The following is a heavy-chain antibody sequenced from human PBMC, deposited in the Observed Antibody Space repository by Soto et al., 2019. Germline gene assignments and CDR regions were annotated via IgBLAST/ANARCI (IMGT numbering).Heavy chain of an antibody. V-gene: IGHV4-31*03. CDR1: GGSINSVGHY. J-gene: IGHJ5*02. CDR2: IYYNGNT. Sequence: QVQLQESGPGLVKPSETLSLTCSVSGGSINSVGHYWTWIRQLPGKGLEWMGYIYYNGNTYYNPSLKGRATMSLDSSQDQISLKLTSATAADTALYFCASEVSISGVLDLWGQGTLVTVSS. CDR3: ASEVSISGVLDL. D-gene: IGHD3-3*01.